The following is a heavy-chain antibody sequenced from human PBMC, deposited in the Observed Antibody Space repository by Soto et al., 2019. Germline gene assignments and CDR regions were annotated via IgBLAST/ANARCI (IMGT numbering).Heavy chain of an antibody. Sequence: ASETLSLTCAVYGGSFSGYYWSWIRQPPGKGLEWIGEINHSGSTNYNPSLKSRVTISVDTSKNQFSLKLSSVTAADTAVYYCARGPLYMVRGVIALYYFDYWGQGTLVTAPQ. V-gene: IGHV4-34*01. CDR3: ARGPLYMVRGVIALYYFDY. D-gene: IGHD3-10*01. CDR1: GGSFSGYY. CDR2: INHSGST. J-gene: IGHJ4*02.